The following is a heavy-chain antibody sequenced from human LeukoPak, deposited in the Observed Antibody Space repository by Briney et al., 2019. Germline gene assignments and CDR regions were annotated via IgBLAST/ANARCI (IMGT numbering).Heavy chain of an antibody. V-gene: IGHV1-18*01. CDR2: ISANNGNT. CDR3: TGDYYGSGGYTDY. Sequence: ASVKVSCKASGYTFTSYGISWVRQAPGQGLEWMGWISANNGNTAYAQTLQGRVTLTTDTSTSTAYMELRSLRSDDTAVYYCTGDYYGSGGYTDYWGQGTLVTVSS. J-gene: IGHJ4*02. D-gene: IGHD3-10*01. CDR1: GYTFTSYG.